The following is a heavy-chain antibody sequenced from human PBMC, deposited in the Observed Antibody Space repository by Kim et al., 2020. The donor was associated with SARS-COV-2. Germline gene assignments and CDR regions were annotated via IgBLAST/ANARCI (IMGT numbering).Heavy chain of an antibody. CDR2: INPNSGGT. CDR3: ATPPGGGNHLYYYYYGMDV. Sequence: ASVKVSCKASGYTFTGYYMHWVRQAPGQGLEWMGWINPNSGGTNYAQKFQGRVTMTRDTSISTAYMELSRLRSDDTAVYYCATPPGGGNHLYYYYYGMDVWGQGTTVTVSS. V-gene: IGHV1-2*02. J-gene: IGHJ6*02. D-gene: IGHD3-10*01. CDR1: GYTFTGYY.